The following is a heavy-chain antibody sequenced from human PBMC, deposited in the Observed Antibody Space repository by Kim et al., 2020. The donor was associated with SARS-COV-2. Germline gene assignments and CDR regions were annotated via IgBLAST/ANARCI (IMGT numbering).Heavy chain of an antibody. V-gene: IGHV4-59*01. J-gene: IGHJ6*02. CDR3: ARVIGLGYSPEDYYGMDV. Sequence: KRRVTLSVDTSKNQFSLKLSSVTAADTAVYYCARVIGLGYSPEDYYGMDVWGQGTTVTVSS. D-gene: IGHD2-15*01.